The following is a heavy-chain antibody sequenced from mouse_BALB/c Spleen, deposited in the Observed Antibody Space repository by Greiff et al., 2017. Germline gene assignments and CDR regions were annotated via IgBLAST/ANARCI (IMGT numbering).Heavy chain of an antibody. Sequence: VQLQQSGAELVRSGASVKLSCTASGFNIKDYYMHWVKQRPEQGLEWIGWIDPENGDTEYAPKFQGKATMTADTSSNTAYLQLSSLTSEDTAVYYYNAWGDGYYDWGQGTTLTVSS. J-gene: IGHJ2*01. D-gene: IGHD2-3*01. V-gene: IGHV14-4*02. CDR3: NAWGDGYYD. CDR2: IDPENGDT. CDR1: GFNIKDYY.